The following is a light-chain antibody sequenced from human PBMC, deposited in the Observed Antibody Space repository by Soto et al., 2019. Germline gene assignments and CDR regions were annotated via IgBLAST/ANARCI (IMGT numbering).Light chain of an antibody. J-gene: IGKJ1*01. CDR3: GQFVSAPPRT. Sequence: EIVMTQSPGTLSLSPGERATLSCRASQSVSSRLAWYQQKPGQAPRLLISGVSNRATGLPDRFRGSGSGTDFTLTISRLEPEDFAVYYCGQFVSAPPRTFGQGTKVDIK. V-gene: IGKV3-20*01. CDR2: GVS. CDR1: QSVSSR.